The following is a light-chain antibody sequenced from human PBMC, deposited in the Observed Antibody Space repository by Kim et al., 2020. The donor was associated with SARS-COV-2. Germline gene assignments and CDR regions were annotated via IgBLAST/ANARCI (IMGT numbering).Light chain of an antibody. V-gene: IGLV2-14*03. Sequence: QSALTQPASVSGSPGQSITISCTGTSGDIGAYNYVSWYQQQPGTAPKLIIYDVNNRPSGVSHRFSGSKSDNTASLTISGLQAEDEAEYYCSSYTSSISNTPILFGGGTKFTVL. J-gene: IGLJ2*01. CDR2: DVN. CDR1: SGDIGAYNY. CDR3: SSYTSSISNTPIL.